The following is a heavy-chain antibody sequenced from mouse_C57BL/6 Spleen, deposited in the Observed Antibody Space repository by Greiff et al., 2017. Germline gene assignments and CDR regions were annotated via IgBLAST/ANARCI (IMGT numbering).Heavy chain of an antibody. D-gene: IGHD2-5*01. CDR2: INYDGSST. V-gene: IGHV5-16*01. Sequence: EVKLVESEGGLVQPGSSMKLSCTASGFTFSDYYMAWVRQVPEKGPEWVANINYDGSSTYYLDSLKSRFIISRDNAKNILYLQMSSLKSEDTATYYCARFYSNYDWYFDVWGTGTTVTVSS. CDR3: ARFYSNYDWYFDV. J-gene: IGHJ1*03. CDR1: GFTFSDYY.